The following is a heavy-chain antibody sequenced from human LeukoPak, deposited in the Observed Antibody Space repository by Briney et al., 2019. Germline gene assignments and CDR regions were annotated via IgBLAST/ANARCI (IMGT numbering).Heavy chain of an antibody. CDR3: ATGVWFDP. V-gene: IGHV3-48*03. CDR1: GFTFSSYE. J-gene: IGHJ5*02. Sequence: GGSLRLSCAGSGFTFSSYEMNWVRQAPGKGLEWVSYISRSGSTRYYADSLKGRFTISRDNAKNSLCLQMHSLRAEDTAVYYCATGVWFDPWGQGILVTVSS. CDR2: ISRSGSTR.